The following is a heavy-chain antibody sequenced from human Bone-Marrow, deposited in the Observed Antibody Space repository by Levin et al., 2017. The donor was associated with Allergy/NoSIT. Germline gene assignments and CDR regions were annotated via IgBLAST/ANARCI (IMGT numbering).Heavy chain of an antibody. D-gene: IGHD4-17*01. V-gene: IGHV3-21*01. J-gene: IGHJ5*02. CDR1: GFTLHNYG. CDR3: AGGNGDYSSNWFGP. Sequence: GGSLRLSCAASGFTLHNYGMSWVRQAPGKGLEWVASITSYSKYIEYADAVKGRFIISRDNAKSSLFLVMNSLRVEDTAVYYCAGGNGDYSSNWFGPWGQGTLVTVSS. CDR2: ITSYSKYI.